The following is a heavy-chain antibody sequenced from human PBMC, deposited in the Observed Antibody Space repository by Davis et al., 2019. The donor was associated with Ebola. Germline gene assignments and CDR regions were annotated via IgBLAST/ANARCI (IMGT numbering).Heavy chain of an antibody. D-gene: IGHD4-17*01. CDR2: IIPIFGTA. Sequence: SVKVSCKASGGTFSSYAISWVRQAPGQGLEWMGGIIPIFGTANYAQKFQGRVTITADESTSTAYMELSSLRSEDTAVYYCARGSPTVTKRGGNYYYGMDVWGQGTTVTVSS. J-gene: IGHJ6*02. V-gene: IGHV1-69*13. CDR3: ARGSPTVTKRGGNYYYGMDV. CDR1: GGTFSSYA.